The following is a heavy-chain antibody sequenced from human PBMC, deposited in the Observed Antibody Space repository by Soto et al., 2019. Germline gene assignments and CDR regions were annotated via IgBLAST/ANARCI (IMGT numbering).Heavy chain of an antibody. D-gene: IGHD3-16*02. V-gene: IGHV4-31*03. CDR2: IYYSGST. CDR3: ARVGGAGDYVWGSYRHIDY. CDR1: GGSISSGGYY. Sequence: QVQLQESGPGLVKPSQTLSLTCTVSGGSISSGGYYWSWIRQHPGKGLEWIGYIYYSGSTYYNPSLKSRVTIAVDTSKSPFSLKLGSVTAADTAVYYCARVGGAGDYVWGSYRHIDYWGQGTLVTVSS. J-gene: IGHJ4*02.